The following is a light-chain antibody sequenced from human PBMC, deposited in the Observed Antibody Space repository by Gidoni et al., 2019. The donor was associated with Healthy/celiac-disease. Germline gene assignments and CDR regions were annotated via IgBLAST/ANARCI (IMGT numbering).Light chain of an antibody. V-gene: IGKV1-39*01. CDR3: QQSYSTPLT. CDR2: AAS. J-gene: IGKJ4*01. CDR1: QSISSY. Sequence: DIQMTQSPSSLSASVGDRVTITGRASQSISSYLNWYQQKPGKAPKLLIYAASSLQSGVPSRFSCSGSGTDFTLTISSLQPEDFATYYCQQSYSTPLTFXGXTKVEIK.